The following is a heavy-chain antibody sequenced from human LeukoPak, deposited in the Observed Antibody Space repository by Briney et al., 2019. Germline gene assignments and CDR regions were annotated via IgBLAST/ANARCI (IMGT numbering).Heavy chain of an antibody. V-gene: IGHV1-69*01. CDR3: ARARPTRNWFDP. J-gene: IGHJ5*02. CDR1: GGTFSSYA. CDR2: IIPIFGTA. Sequence: SVKVSCKASGGTFSSYAISWVRQAPGQGLEWMGGIIPIFGTANYAQKFQGRVTIAADESTSTAYMELSSLRSEDTAVYYCARARPTRNWFDPWGQGTLVTVSS.